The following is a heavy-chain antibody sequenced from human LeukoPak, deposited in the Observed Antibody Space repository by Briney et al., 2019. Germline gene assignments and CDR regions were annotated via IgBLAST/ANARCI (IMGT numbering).Heavy chain of an antibody. V-gene: IGHV1-69*13. CDR1: GGTFSSYA. CDR2: IIPIFGTA. Sequence: ASVKVSCKASGGTFSSYAISWVRQAPGQGLEWMGGIIPIFGTANYAQKFQGRVTITADESTSTAYMELSSLRSEDTAVYYCARAVSSSWYSLYYYYMDVWGKGTTVTVSS. J-gene: IGHJ6*03. CDR3: ARAVSSSWYSLYYYYMDV. D-gene: IGHD6-13*01.